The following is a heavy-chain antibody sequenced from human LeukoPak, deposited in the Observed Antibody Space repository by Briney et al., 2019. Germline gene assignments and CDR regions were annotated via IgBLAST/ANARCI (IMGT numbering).Heavy chain of an antibody. CDR2: IYYSGST. V-gene: IGHV4-59*01. D-gene: IGHD3-10*01. CDR1: GGSFSGYY. J-gene: IGHJ6*02. Sequence: SETLSLTCAVYGGSFSGYYWSWIRQPPGKGLEWIGYIYYSGSTNYNPSLKSRVTISVDTSKNQFSLKLSSVTAADTAVYYCARADPYGSGSYDYYYGMDVWGQGTTVTVSS. CDR3: ARADPYGSGSYDYYYGMDV.